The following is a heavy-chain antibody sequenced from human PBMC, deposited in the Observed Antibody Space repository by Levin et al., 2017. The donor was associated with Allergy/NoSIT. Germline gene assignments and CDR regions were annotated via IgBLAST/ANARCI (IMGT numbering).Heavy chain of an antibody. V-gene: IGHV4-4*02. D-gene: IGHD2-15*01. Sequence: NASETLSLTCAVSGGSIDSNNWWSWVRQTPGKGLEWIGEIYQTGSTNYNPSLKSRVTMSIDKSKNHFSLNLSSVTAADTAVYYCASLGYCSGAYCRGVHWGQGTLVTVSS. CDR1: GGSIDSNNW. CDR2: IYQTGST. CDR3: ASLGYCSGAYCRGVH. J-gene: IGHJ4*02.